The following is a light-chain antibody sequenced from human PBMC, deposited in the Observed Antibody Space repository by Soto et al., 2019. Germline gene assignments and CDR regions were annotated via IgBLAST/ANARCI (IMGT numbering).Light chain of an antibody. CDR2: GAS. Sequence: IVMTQSTATLSLSPGDRATLSCMASQSVSNNYLAWYQQKPGQAPRLLIYGASSRATGIPDRFSGSGSGTDFTLTISRLEPEDFAVYYCQQYGSSPGTFGQGTKVDIK. V-gene: IGKV3-20*01. CDR1: QSVSNNY. J-gene: IGKJ1*01. CDR3: QQYGSSPGT.